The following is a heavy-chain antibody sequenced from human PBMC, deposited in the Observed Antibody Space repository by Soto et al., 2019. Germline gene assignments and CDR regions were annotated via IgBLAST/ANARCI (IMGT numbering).Heavy chain of an antibody. CDR3: AAEATYYYDSSGTYPRLWIDP. J-gene: IGHJ5*02. Sequence: QVQLQESGPGLVKPSQTLSLTCTVSGGSISSGDYYWSWIRQPPGKGLEWIGYIYYSRNTYYNPSLESRVTISVDMSRNQFSLKLKSVTAADTAVYYCAAEATYYYDSSGTYPRLWIDPWGQGTLVTVSS. D-gene: IGHD3-22*01. V-gene: IGHV4-30-4*01. CDR2: IYYSRNT. CDR1: GGSISSGDYY.